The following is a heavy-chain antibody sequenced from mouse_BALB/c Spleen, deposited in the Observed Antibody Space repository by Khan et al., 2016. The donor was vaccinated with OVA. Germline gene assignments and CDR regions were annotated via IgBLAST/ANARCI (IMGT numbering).Heavy chain of an antibody. CDR3: ARHWVGIMDY. D-gene: IGHD1-1*01. Sequence: EVELVESGGDLVKPGGSLKLSCAASGFTFSTYGMSWVRQTPDKRLEWVATISSAGTYTYYPDSVKGRFTISRDNATNTLYLQMNSLRSEDTAMYYCARHWVGIMDYWGQGTSLTVAS. CDR1: GFTFSTYG. J-gene: IGHJ4*01. V-gene: IGHV5-6*01. CDR2: ISSAGTYT.